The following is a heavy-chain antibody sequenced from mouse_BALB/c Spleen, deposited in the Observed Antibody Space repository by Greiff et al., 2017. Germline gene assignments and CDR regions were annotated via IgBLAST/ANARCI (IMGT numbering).Heavy chain of an antibody. CDR3: ARSDYDEGGGYAMDY. CDR2: IFPGSGNT. Sequence: QVQLKQSGPELVKPGASVKISCKASGYSFTSYYIHWVKQRPGQGLEWIGWIFPGSGNTKYNEKFKGKATLTADTSSSTAYMQLSSLTSEDSAVYFCARSDYDEGGGYAMDYWGQGTSVTVSS. V-gene: IGHV1-66*01. D-gene: IGHD2-4*01. CDR1: GYSFTSYY. J-gene: IGHJ4*01.